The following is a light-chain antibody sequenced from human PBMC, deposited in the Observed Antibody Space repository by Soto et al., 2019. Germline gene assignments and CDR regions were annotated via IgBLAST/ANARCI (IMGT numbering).Light chain of an antibody. J-gene: IGLJ1*01. CDR2: DVS. CDR3: PPYPPTFSYV. Sequence: QSVLTQPASVSGSPGQSITISCTGTSSDVGGYNYVSWYQQHPGKAPKLMIYDVSNRPSGVSNRFSGSKSGNTVSLTISGLQAEDEADYYCPPYPPTFSYVRSSETNVT. V-gene: IGLV2-14*01. CDR1: SSDVGGYNY.